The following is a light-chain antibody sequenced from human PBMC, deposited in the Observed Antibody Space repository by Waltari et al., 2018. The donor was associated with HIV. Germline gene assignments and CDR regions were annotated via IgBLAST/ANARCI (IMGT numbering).Light chain of an antibody. J-gene: IGKJ4*01. CDR2: DAS. CDR3: QQRNNWLLT. CDR1: QSVSSY. Sequence: DIVLTQSPAPLSLSPGAGATLPFLASQSVSSYLACYQQQPGQAPRLLIYDASNTATGIPARFSGSGSGTDFTLTISGLGPEDCAVYYCQQRNNWLLTFSGGTKVEI. V-gene: IGKV3-11*01.